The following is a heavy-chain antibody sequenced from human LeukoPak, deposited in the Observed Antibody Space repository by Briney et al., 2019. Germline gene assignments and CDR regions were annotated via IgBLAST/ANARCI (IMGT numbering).Heavy chain of an antibody. CDR2: IKQDGSEK. J-gene: IGHJ4*02. CDR1: GFTFSSYW. V-gene: IGHV3-7*01. CDR3: ARVLVDDYDYVWGSYRYPSFDY. D-gene: IGHD3-16*02. Sequence: PGGSLRLSCAASGFTFSSYWMSWVRQAPGKGLEWVANIKQDGSEKYYVDSVKGRFTISRDNAKNSLYLQMNSLRAEDTAVYYCARVLVDDYDYVWGSYRYPSFDYWGQGTLVTVSS.